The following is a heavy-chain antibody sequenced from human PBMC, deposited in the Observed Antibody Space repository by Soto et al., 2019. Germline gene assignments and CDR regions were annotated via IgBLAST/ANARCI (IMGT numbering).Heavy chain of an antibody. CDR3: ARGAFGSYLFDY. CDR1: GGRISIYA. V-gene: IGHV1-69*13. D-gene: IGHD1-26*01. Sequence: SVKGSCKASGGRISIYASSWGRQATRQGLEWMGGIIPIFGTANYAQKFQGRVTITADESTSTAYMELSSLRSEDTAVYYCARGAFGSYLFDYWGQGPLVTVSS. CDR2: IIPIFGTA. J-gene: IGHJ4*02.